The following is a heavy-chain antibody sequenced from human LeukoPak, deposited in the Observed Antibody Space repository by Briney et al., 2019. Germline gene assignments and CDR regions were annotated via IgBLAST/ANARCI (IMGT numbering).Heavy chain of an antibody. CDR3: ARGYYYDSSGYYPDAFDI. CDR2: IYYSGST. D-gene: IGHD3-22*01. Sequence: SETLSLTCTVSDGSISSYYWSWIRQPPGNGLEWIGYIYYSGSTNYNPSLKSRVTISVDTSKNQFSLKLSSVTAADTAVYYCARGYYYDSSGYYPDAFDIWGQGTMVTVSS. V-gene: IGHV4-59*01. J-gene: IGHJ3*02. CDR1: DGSISSYY.